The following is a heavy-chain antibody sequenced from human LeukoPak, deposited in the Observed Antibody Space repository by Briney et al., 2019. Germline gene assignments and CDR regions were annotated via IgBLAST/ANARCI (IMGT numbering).Heavy chain of an antibody. Sequence: GGSLRLSCSASGFTFSAYAMYWVRQAPGKGLEYVSGISNNGGSSFYADSVKGRFTIPRDNSKNTLYLQMSSLRAEDTAVYYCVKITSVTGGDCWGQGTRLTVSS. D-gene: IGHD1-1*01. V-gene: IGHV3-64D*09. CDR3: VKITSVTGGDC. CDR1: GFTFSAYA. J-gene: IGHJ4*02. CDR2: ISNNGGSS.